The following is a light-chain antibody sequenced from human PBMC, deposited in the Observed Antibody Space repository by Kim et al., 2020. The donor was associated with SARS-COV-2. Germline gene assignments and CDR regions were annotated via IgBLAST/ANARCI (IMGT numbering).Light chain of an antibody. CDR1: SLRLYY. CDR3: NSRDNSGYYVV. J-gene: IGLJ2*01. V-gene: IGLV3-19*01. CDR2: GKN. Sequence: SSELTQDPAVSVALGQTVTITCQGDSLRLYYASWYQQKQGQAPQLVIYGKNSRPSGIPDRFSGSSSGNTASLTITGAQAEDEADYYCNSRDNSGYYVVFGGGTQLTFL.